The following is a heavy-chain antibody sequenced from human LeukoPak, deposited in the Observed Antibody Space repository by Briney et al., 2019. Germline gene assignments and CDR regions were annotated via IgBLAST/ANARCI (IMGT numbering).Heavy chain of an antibody. CDR1: GFTFSSYG. CDR3: AKSRESYWVPEFDY. D-gene: IGHD2-2*01. Sequence: GGSLRLSCAASGFTFSSYGMSWVRQAPGKVLEWVSAISGSGGSTYYADSVKGRFTVSRDSSKNTLYLQMNSLRAEDTAVYYCAKSRESYWVPEFDYWGQGTLVTVSS. J-gene: IGHJ4*02. V-gene: IGHV3-23*01. CDR2: ISGSGGST.